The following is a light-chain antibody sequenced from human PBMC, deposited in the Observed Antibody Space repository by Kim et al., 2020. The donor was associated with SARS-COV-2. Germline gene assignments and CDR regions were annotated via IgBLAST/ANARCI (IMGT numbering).Light chain of an antibody. V-gene: IGLV3-19*01. CDR3: DSRDSSGNHWV. CDR2: GKN. Sequence: ALGQTVRITCQGDSLRTYYANWNQQKPGQAPVLVIYGKNNLPSGIPDRFSGSSSGNTASLTITGAQAEDEADYYCDSRDSSGNHWVFGGGTQLTVL. J-gene: IGLJ3*02. CDR1: SLRTYY.